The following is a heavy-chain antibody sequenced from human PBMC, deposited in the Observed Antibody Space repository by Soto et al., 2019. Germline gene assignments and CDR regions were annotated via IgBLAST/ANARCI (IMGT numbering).Heavy chain of an antibody. V-gene: IGHV3-11*06. CDR1: GFTFSDYY. CDR2: ISSSSSYT. D-gene: IGHD5-18*01. CDR3: ASTPGTAMVTYFDY. J-gene: IGHJ4*02. Sequence: GGSLRLSCAATGFTFSDYYMSWIRRAPGKGLEWVSYISSSSSYTNYADCVKGRFTISRDNAKNSLYLQMNSLRAEDTAVYYCASTPGTAMVTYFDYWGQGTLVTVSS.